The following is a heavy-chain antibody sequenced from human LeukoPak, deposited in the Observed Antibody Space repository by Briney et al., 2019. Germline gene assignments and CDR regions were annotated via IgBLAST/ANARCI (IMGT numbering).Heavy chain of an antibody. CDR2: IIPIFGTA. V-gene: IGHV1-69*05. Sequence: ASVKVSCKASGGTFSSYAISGVRQAPGQGLEWMGGIIPIFGTANYAQKFQGRVTITTDESTSTAYMELSSLRSEDTAVYYCASSYGSGSGYYYYYYMDVWGKGTTVTVSS. J-gene: IGHJ6*03. D-gene: IGHD3-10*01. CDR1: GGTFSSYA. CDR3: ASSYGSGSGYYYYYYMDV.